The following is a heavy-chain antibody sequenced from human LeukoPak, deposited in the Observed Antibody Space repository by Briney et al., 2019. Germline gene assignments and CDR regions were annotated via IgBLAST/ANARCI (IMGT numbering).Heavy chain of an antibody. CDR1: GGTFSSYA. D-gene: IGHD3-16*01. J-gene: IGHJ3*02. CDR2: IIPLLGIT. Sequence: SVKVSCKASGGTFSSYAMNWVRQAPGQGLEWVARIIPLLGITNHAQKLQGRVTVTADTSTNTAYMELTSLISDDTAVYYCARARSRITFGGTRHAFDIWGQGTLVTVSS. CDR3: ARARSRITFGGTRHAFDI. V-gene: IGHV1-69*04.